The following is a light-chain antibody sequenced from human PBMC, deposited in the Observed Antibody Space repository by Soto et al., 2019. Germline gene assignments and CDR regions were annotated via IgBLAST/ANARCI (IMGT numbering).Light chain of an antibody. CDR1: SSDVGGYNY. J-gene: IGLJ2*01. CDR3: SSFGGNNNLV. Sequence: QSALTQPPSASGSPGQSVTISCTGTSSDVGGYNYVSWYQQHPGKAPKLMISEVSKRPSGVPDRFSGSKSGNTASLTVSGLSAEDEADYYCSSFGGNNNLVFGGGTKLTVL. V-gene: IGLV2-8*01. CDR2: EVS.